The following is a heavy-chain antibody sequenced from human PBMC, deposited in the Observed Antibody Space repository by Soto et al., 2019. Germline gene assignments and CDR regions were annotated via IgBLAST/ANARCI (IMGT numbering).Heavy chain of an antibody. CDR2: ISSSGSTI. D-gene: IGHD2-15*01. J-gene: IGHJ6*02. V-gene: IGHV3-48*03. CDR3: ARDSGGGGDYYYYYGMDV. Sequence: GGSLRLSCAASGFTFSSYEMNWVRQAPGKGLEWVSYISSSGSTIYYADSVKGRFTISRDNAKNSLYLQMNSLRAEDTAVYYCARDSGGGGDYYYYYGMDVWGQGTTVTVSS. CDR1: GFTFSSYE.